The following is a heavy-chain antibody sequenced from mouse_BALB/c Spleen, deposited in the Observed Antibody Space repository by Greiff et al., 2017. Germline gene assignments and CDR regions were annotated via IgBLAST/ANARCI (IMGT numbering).Heavy chain of an antibody. V-gene: IGHV3-6*02. CDR2: ISYDGSN. J-gene: IGHJ2*01. Sequence: DVQLQESGPGLVKPSQSLSLTCSVTGYSITSGYYWNWIRQFPGNKLEWMGYISYDGSNNYNPSLKNRISITRDTSKNQFFLKLNSVTTEDTATYYCARRFHYYGSSYDYWGQGTTLTVSS. CDR1: GYSITSGYY. CDR3: ARRFHYYGSSYDY. D-gene: IGHD1-1*01.